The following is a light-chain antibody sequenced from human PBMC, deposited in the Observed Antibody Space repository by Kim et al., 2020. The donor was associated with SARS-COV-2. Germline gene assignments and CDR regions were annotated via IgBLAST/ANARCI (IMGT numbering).Light chain of an antibody. CDR3: QQYYTTPPYT. V-gene: IGKV4-1*01. Sequence: TTNCKSNQSILYSSNNRNYLAWYQQKPGQPPKLLIYWASTRESGVPDRFSGSGSGTDFTLTISSLQAEDVAVYYCQQYYTTPPYTFGQGTKLEI. CDR1: QSILYSSNNRNY. J-gene: IGKJ2*01. CDR2: WAS.